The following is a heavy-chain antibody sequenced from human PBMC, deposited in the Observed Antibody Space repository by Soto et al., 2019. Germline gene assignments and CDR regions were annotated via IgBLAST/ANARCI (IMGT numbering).Heavy chain of an antibody. D-gene: IGHD2-2*01. Sequence: SETLSLTCTVSGGSVSSGSYYWTWIRQPPGKGLEWLGYIYYSGTTNYNPPLKSRITISVDTSGNQFSLKLSSVTAADTAVYYCAKLSCTSSTCYFPGWFDPWGQGTLVTVSS. J-gene: IGHJ5*02. CDR2: IYYSGTT. CDR3: AKLSCTSSTCYFPGWFDP. CDR1: GGSVSSGSYY. V-gene: IGHV4-61*01.